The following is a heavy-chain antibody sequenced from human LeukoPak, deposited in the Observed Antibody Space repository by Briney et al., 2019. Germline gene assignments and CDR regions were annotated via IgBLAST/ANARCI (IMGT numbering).Heavy chain of an antibody. V-gene: IGHV4-34*01. CDR2: IYYSGST. Sequence: SETLSLTCAVYGGSFSGYYWSWIRQPPGKGLEWIGSIYYSGSTYYNPSLKSRVTISVDTSKNHFSLKLSSVTAADTAVYYCARHLGPNRYYYDSSGYYQFDYWGQGTLVTVSS. D-gene: IGHD3-22*01. CDR3: ARHLGPNRYYYDSSGYYQFDY. CDR1: GGSFSGYY. J-gene: IGHJ4*02.